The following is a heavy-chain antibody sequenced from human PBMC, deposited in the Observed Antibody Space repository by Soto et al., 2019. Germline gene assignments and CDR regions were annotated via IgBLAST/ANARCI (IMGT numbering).Heavy chain of an antibody. V-gene: IGHV3-11*05. J-gene: IGHJ4*02. Sequence: QVQLVESGGGLVKPGGSLRLSCAVSGFTFSDYYMTWIRQAPGKGLEWVSYISSSTSHTNYADSVKCRFTISRDNAKNSLFMQMNSLRAEVTAVYYCARGRGAAADYFDFWGQGTLVTVSS. CDR3: ARGRGAAADYFDF. CDR2: ISSSTSHT. D-gene: IGHD6-13*01. CDR1: GFTFSDYY.